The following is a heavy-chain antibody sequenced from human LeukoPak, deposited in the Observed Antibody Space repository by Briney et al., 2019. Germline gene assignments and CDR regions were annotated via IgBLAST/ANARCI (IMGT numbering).Heavy chain of an antibody. CDR3: ARVPSVH. V-gene: IGHV4-34*01. CDR1: GGSFSGYY. J-gene: IGHJ4*02. CDR2: INHSGGT. Sequence: SETLSLTCAVYGGSFSGYYWSWIRQPPGKGLEWIGEINHSGGTNYNPSLKSRVTISADTSKNQFSLKLSSVTAADTAVYYCARVPSVHWGQGTLVTVSS.